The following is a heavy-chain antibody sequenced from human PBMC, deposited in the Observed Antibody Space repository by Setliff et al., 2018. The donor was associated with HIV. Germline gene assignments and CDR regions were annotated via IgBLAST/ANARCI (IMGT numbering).Heavy chain of an antibody. V-gene: IGHV4-39*01. Sequence: KTSETLSLTCSVSGASISSSPYYWAWIRQPPGKGLEWIATISYSGSTHYNLALMSRVTISMDTSRNQFSVKLSSVTAADTAIYYCATLNFPLNWFDPWGQGTPVTVSS. J-gene: IGHJ5*02. CDR3: ATLNFPLNWFDP. CDR2: ISYSGST. CDR1: GASISSSPYY.